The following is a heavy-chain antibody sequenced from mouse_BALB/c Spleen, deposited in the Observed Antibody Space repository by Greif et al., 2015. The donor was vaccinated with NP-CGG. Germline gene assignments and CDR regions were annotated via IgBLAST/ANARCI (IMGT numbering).Heavy chain of an antibody. CDR3: ARDGSSHFDY. CDR1: GFTFSSYG. V-gene: IGHV5-6-3*01. D-gene: IGHD1-1*01. Sequence: EVKLVESGGGLVQPGGSLKLSCAASGFTFSSYGMSWVRQTPDKRLELVATINSNGGSTYYPDSVKGRFTISRDNAKNTLHLQMSSLKSEDTAMYYCARDGSSHFDYWGQGTTLTVSS. CDR2: INSNGGST. J-gene: IGHJ2*01.